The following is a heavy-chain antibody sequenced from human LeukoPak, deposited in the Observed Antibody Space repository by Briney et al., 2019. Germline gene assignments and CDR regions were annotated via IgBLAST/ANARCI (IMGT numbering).Heavy chain of an antibody. CDR1: GFTASSDY. CDR3: ARVDFRDYGFDY. CDR2: IYSGGST. Sequence: GGCLRLSCAASGFTASSDYMSWVCEAPGKGLEWVSVIYSGGSTYYADSVKGRFPISRDNSKNTLYLQMNSLRAEDTAVYYCARVDFRDYGFDYWGQGTLVTVSS. V-gene: IGHV3-66*01. J-gene: IGHJ4*02. D-gene: IGHD4-17*01.